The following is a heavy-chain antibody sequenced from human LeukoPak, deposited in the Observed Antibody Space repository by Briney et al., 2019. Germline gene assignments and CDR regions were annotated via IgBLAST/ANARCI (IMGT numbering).Heavy chain of an antibody. CDR2: MNPNSGNT. V-gene: IGHV1-8*01. D-gene: IGHD6-13*01. CDR3: ANLGASGAAGVDY. CDR1: GYTFKSYY. Sequence: ASVKLSCNASGYTFKSYYINWVRQATGQGLEGMGWMNPNSGNTGYAQKFQGRVTMTRNTSISTAYMELSSLRSEDTAVYYCANLGASGAAGVDYWGQGTLVTVSS. J-gene: IGHJ4*02.